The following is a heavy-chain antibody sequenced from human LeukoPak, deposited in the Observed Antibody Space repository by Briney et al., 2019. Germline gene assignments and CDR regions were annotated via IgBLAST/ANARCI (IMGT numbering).Heavy chain of an antibody. CDR3: ARPQISSYIWGSYRLDDAFDI. D-gene: IGHD3-16*02. Sequence: ASVKVSCKASGYTFTSYDINWVRQATGQGLEWMGWMNPNSGNTGYAQKFQGRVTITRNTSISTAYMELSSLRSEDTAVYYCARPQISSYIWGSYRLDDAFDIWGQGTMVTVSS. CDR1: GYTFTSYD. CDR2: MNPNSGNT. V-gene: IGHV1-8*03. J-gene: IGHJ3*02.